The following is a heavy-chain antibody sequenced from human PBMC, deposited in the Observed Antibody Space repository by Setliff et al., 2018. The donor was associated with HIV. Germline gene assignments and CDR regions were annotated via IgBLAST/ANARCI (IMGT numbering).Heavy chain of an antibody. V-gene: IGHV4-4*08. J-gene: IGHJ4*02. Sequence: LSLTCTVSGGSISGYYWSWIRQPPGKGLEWIGYIYTSGITDYNPSLKSRVTISGDTSKNQFSLKLSSVTAADTAVYYCARQFWMLTTLYFDSLGPGTLVTVS. D-gene: IGHD3-16*01. CDR1: GGSISGYY. CDR2: IYTSGIT. CDR3: ARQFWMLTTLYFDS.